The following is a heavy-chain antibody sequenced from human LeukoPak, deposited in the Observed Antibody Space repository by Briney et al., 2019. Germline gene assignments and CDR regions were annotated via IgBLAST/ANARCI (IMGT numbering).Heavy chain of an antibody. CDR2: ISGSGGST. J-gene: IGHJ4*02. V-gene: IGHV3-23*01. CDR1: GFTFSGYA. Sequence: GGSLRLSCAASGFTFSGYAMSWVRQAPGKGLEWVSAISGSGGSTYFADSVKGRFTISRDNSKNTLYLQMNSLSAEDTAVYYCAKDLYSGSFYNLDYWGQGALVTVSS. CDR3: AKDLYSGSFYNLDY. D-gene: IGHD3-10*01.